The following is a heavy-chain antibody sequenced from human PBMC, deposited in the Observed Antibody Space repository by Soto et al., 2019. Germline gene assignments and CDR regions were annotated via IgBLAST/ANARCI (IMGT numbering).Heavy chain of an antibody. D-gene: IGHD6-13*01. J-gene: IGHJ6*02. CDR1: GGSISSGDYY. Sequence: TSETLSLTCTVSGGSISSGDYYWSWIRQPPGKGLEWIGYIYYSGSTYYNPSLKSRVTISVDTSKNQFSLKLSSVTAADTAVYYCARVERLGIAAGKLDRREIRKYYYYGMDGWGQGTTVTVSS. CDR2: IYYSGST. V-gene: IGHV4-30-4*01. CDR3: ARVERLGIAAGKLDRREIRKYYYYGMDG.